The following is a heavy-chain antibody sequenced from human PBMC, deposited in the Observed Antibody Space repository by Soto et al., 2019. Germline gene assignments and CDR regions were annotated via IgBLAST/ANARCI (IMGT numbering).Heavy chain of an antibody. CDR1: GGSISSGSYY. V-gene: IGHV4-61*02. J-gene: IGHJ4*02. CDR2: IYTSGST. D-gene: IGHD2-2*01. Sequence: TLSLTCTVSGGSISSGSYYFICIRQPAWSGLELIGRIYTSGSTNYNPSLKSRVTMSVDTSKNQFSLKLSSVTAADTAVYYCARQYCSSTSCQNHLDYWGQGTLVTVSS. CDR3: ARQYCSSTSCQNHLDY.